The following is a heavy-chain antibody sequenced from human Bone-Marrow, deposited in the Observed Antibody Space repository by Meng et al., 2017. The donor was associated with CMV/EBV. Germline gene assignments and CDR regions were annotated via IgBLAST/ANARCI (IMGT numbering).Heavy chain of an antibody. CDR1: GFTFSSYE. Sequence: GESLKISCAASGFTFSSYEMNWVRQAPGKGLEWVSYISSSGSTIYYADSVKGRFTISRDNAKKSLYLQMNSLSAEDTAVYYCAGKAVAGRGGWGQGTLVTVSS. D-gene: IGHD6-19*01. V-gene: IGHV3-48*03. CDR2: ISSSGSTI. J-gene: IGHJ4*02. CDR3: AGKAVAGRGG.